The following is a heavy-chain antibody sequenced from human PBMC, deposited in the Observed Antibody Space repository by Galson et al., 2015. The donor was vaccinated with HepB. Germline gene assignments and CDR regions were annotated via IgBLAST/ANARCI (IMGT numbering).Heavy chain of an antibody. Sequence: SLRLSCAASGFTFSGSAMHWVRQASGRGLEWVGRIGSKANSYATAYAASVKGRFTISRDDSKSTAYMQMNSLKTEDTAVYYCTRLGDLSGYSSLWGQGTLVTVSS. CDR2: IGSKANSYAT. J-gene: IGHJ4*02. D-gene: IGHD6-13*01. V-gene: IGHV3-73*01. CDR3: TRLGDLSGYSSL. CDR1: GFTFSGSA.